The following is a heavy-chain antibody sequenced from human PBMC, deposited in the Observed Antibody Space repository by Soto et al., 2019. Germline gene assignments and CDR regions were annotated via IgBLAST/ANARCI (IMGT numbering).Heavy chain of an antibody. CDR3: ATWHLREHAYDI. V-gene: IGHV3-53*01. CDR1: GFTVSGKKY. D-gene: IGHD3-10*01. CDR2: LYDLDGT. Sequence: PGGSLRLSCAAFGFTVSGKKYVAWVRQAPGKGLEWVSGLYDLDGTYYADSVKGRFTTSSDSSRTTVYLQMNDLRPDDTAVYSCATWHLREHAYDIWGQGTTVTVSS. J-gene: IGHJ3*02.